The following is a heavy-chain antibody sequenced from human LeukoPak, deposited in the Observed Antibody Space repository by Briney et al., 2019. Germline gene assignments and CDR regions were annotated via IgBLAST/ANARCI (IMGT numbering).Heavy chain of an antibody. CDR1: GFTFSSYA. CDR3: ARGPLPYCGGDCYSYFDY. Sequence: GGSLRLSCAASGFTFSSYAMRWVRQAPGKGLEWVAVISYDGSNKYYADSVKGRFTISRDNSKNTLYLQMNSLRAEDTAVYYCARGPLPYCGGDCYSYFDYWGQGTLVTVSS. J-gene: IGHJ4*02. CDR2: ISYDGSNK. D-gene: IGHD2-21*02. V-gene: IGHV3-30*01.